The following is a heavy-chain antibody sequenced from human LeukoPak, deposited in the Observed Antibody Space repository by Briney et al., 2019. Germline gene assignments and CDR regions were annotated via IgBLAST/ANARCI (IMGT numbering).Heavy chain of an antibody. CDR1: GGTSNSPA. Sequence: SVKVSCKASGGTSNSPAISWVRQAPGQGLEWMGRIIPNLGTTNRAQNFQDRVTLTADKSTNTAYMELTSLTSEDTAVYYCATTNDGGGYQWGDFFDFWGQGTLVTVSS. V-gene: IGHV1-69*04. J-gene: IGHJ4*02. CDR3: ATTNDGGGYQWGDFFDF. CDR2: IIPNLGTT. D-gene: IGHD3-22*01.